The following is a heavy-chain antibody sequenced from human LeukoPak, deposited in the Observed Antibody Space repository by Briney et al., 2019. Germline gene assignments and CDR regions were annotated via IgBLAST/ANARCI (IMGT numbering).Heavy chain of an antibody. J-gene: IGHJ5*02. Sequence: GASVKVSCKASGYTFTGYYMHWVRQAPGQGLEWMGRINPNSGGTNYAQKFQGRVTMTRDTSISTAYMELSRLRSEDTAVYYCARIERYYYDSSGYPWGQGTLVTASS. CDR2: INPNSGGT. CDR3: ARIERYYYDSSGYP. CDR1: GYTFTGYY. D-gene: IGHD3-22*01. V-gene: IGHV1-2*06.